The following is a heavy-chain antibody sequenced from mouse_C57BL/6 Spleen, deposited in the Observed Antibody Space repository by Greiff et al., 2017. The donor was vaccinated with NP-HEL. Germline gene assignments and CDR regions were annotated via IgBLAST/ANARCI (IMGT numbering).Heavy chain of an antibody. CDR1: GYAFSSYW. D-gene: IGHD1-1*01. V-gene: IGHV1-80*01. J-gene: IGHJ3*01. Sequence: QVQLQQSGAELVKPGASVKISCKASGYAFSSYWMNWVKQRPGKGLEWIGQIYPGDGDTNYNGKFKGKATLTADKSSSTAYMQLSSLTSEDDAVYFCSRRGVGEGVFAYWGQGTLVTVSA. CDR2: IYPGDGDT. CDR3: SRRGVGEGVFAY.